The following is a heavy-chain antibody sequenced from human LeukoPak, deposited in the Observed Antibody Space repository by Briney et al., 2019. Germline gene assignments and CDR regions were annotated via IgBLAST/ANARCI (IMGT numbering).Heavy chain of an antibody. D-gene: IGHD6-6*01. Sequence: ASVKVSCKASGGTFSSYAISWVRQAPGQGLEWMGRIIPILGIANYAQKFQGRVTITADKSTSTAYMELSSLRSEDTAVYYCARISSSYDYDYWGQGTLVTVSS. J-gene: IGHJ4*02. CDR1: GGTFSSYA. V-gene: IGHV1-69*04. CDR3: ARISSSYDYDY. CDR2: IIPILGIA.